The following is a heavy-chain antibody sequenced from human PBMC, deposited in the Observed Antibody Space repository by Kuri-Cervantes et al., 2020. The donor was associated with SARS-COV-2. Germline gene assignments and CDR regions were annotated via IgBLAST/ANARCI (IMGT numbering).Heavy chain of an antibody. CDR3: TKDDFWSGYSDY. V-gene: IGHV3-49*04. CDR2: IRSKAYGGTT. Sequence: GESLKISCTASGFTFGDYAMSWVRQAPGKGLEWVGFIRSKAYGGTTEYAASVKGRFTISRDDSKSIAYLQMNSLKTEDTAVYYCTKDDFWSGYSDYWGQGTLVTRLL. D-gene: IGHD3-3*01. CDR1: GFTFGDYA. J-gene: IGHJ4*02.